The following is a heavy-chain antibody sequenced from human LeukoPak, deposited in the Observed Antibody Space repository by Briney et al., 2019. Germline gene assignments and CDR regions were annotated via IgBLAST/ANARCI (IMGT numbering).Heavy chain of an antibody. V-gene: IGHV3-48*04. D-gene: IGHD3-9*01. CDR1: GFTFSSYS. CDR2: ISSSSSTI. Sequence: GGSLRLSCAASGFTFSSYSMNWVRQAPGKGLEWVSYISSSSSTIYYADSVKGRFTISRDNAKNSLYLQMNSLRAEDTAVYYCARVRGEVLRYFDWSVDAFDIWGQGTMVTVSS. J-gene: IGHJ3*02. CDR3: ARVRGEVLRYFDWSVDAFDI.